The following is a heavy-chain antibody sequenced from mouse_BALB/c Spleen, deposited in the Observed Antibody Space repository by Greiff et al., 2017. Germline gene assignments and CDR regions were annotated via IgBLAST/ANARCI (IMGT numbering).Heavy chain of an antibody. CDR1: GYTFTSYW. Sequence: VHVKQSGTVLARPGASVKMSCKASGYTFTSYWMHWVKQRPGQGLEWIGAIYPGNSDTSYNQKFKGKAKLTAVTSTSTAYMELSSLTNEDSAVYYCAELGRFAYWGQGTLVTVSA. V-gene: IGHV1-5*01. CDR3: AELGRFAY. J-gene: IGHJ3*01. D-gene: IGHD4-1*01. CDR2: IYPGNSDT.